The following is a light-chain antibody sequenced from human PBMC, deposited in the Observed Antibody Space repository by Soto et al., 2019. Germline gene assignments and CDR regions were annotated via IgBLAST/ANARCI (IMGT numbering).Light chain of an antibody. J-gene: IGLJ2*01. V-gene: IGLV3-21*04. CDR3: QLWHSSSHHVV. CDR1: NIGSKS. Sequence: SYELTQPPSVSVAPGKTARITCGGNNIGSKSVHWYQQKPGQAPVLVIYYDSDRPSGIPERFSGSNSGNTATLTISRVDAGDEPDYYCQLWHSSSHHVVFGGGTKLTVL. CDR2: YDS.